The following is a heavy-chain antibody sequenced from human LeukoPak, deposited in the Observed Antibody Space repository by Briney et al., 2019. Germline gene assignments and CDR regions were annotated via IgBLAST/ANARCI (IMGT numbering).Heavy chain of an antibody. CDR3: ARVKRRYCSGGSCYPASYFDY. V-gene: IGHV1-2*02. CDR2: INPNSGGT. Sequence: ASVKVSCKASGYTVTGYYMPWVRQAPGQGLEWMGWINPNSGGTNYAQKFQGRVTMTRDTSISTAYMELSRLRSDDTAVYYCARVKRRYCSGGSCYPASYFDYWGQGTLVTVSS. CDR1: GYTVTGYY. J-gene: IGHJ4*02. D-gene: IGHD2-15*01.